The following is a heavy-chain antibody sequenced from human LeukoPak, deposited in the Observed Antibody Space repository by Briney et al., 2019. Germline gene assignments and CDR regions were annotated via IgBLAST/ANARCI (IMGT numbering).Heavy chain of an antibody. V-gene: IGHV7-4-1*02. D-gene: IGHD3-9*01. CDR3: ARGDWVA. J-gene: IGHJ4*02. CDR2: ININTGNP. Sequence: EASVKVSCKASGYTFSGSDMNWVRQAPGQGLEWMGWININTGNPTYAQGFTGRFVFSSDTSVSTAYLQISSLKAEDTAVYYCARGDWVAWGQGTLVTVSS. CDR1: GYTFSGSD.